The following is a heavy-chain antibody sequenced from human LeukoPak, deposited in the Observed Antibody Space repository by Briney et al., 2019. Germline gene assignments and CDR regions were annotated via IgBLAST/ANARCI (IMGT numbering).Heavy chain of an antibody. CDR3: SRDPNGDYVGAFDFQR. CDR1: GFTFSSYA. D-gene: IGHD4-17*01. Sequence: GGSLRLSCAASGFTFSSYAMSWVRQAPGRGLEWVSSIRGSGGGTDYADSVRGRFTISRDNSKNTLYLQMNSLRADDTAVYYCSRDPNGDYVGAFDFQRWGQGTLVTVSS. CDR2: IRGSGGGT. J-gene: IGHJ1*01. V-gene: IGHV3-23*01.